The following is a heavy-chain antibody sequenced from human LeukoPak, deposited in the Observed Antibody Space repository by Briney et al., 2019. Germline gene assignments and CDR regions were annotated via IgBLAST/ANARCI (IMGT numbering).Heavy chain of an antibody. CDR1: GYTFTSYD. CDR2: MNPNSGNT. J-gene: IGHJ5*02. CDR3: ARLSLSCSSTSCYEWFDP. V-gene: IGHV1-8*03. Sequence: ASVKVSCKASGYTFTSYDINWVRQATGQGLELMGWMNPNSGNTGYAQKFQGRVTITRNNSISTAYMELSSLRSEAPAVYYCARLSLSCSSTSCYEWFDPWGQGTLVTVSS. D-gene: IGHD2-2*01.